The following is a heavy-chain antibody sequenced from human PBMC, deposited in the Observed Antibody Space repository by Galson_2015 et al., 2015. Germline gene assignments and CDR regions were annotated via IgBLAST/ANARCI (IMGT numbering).Heavy chain of an antibody. CDR2: ISISGSTI. J-gene: IGHJ4*02. V-gene: IGHV3-48*03. CDR3: ARDFSYSYGYFAY. CDR1: GFTFSSYD. D-gene: IGHD5-18*01. Sequence: SLRLSCAASGFTFSSYDMNWVRQAPGKGLEWVSYISISGSTIYYSDSVKGRFTISRDNAENSLYLQMNSLRAEDTAVYYCARDFSYSYGYFAYWGQGTLVTVSS.